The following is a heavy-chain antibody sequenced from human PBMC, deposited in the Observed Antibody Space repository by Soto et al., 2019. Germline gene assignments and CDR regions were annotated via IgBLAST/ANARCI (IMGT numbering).Heavy chain of an antibody. CDR2: ISYDGSNK. CDR1: GFTFSSYG. V-gene: IGHV3-30*18. CDR3: AKDGDTLAFLTDY. Sequence: GGSLRLSCAASGFTFSSYGMHWVRQAPGKGLEWVAVISYDGSNKYYADSVKGRFTISRDNSKNTLYLQMNSLRAEDTAVYYCAKDGDTLAFLTDYWGQGTLVTVSS. D-gene: IGHD3-16*01. J-gene: IGHJ4*02.